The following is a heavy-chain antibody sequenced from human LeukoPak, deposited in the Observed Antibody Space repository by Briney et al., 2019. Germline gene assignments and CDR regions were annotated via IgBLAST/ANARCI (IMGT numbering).Heavy chain of an antibody. CDR2: ISAYNGNT. D-gene: IGHD3-22*01. CDR1: GYTFTSYG. J-gene: IGHJ3*02. CDR3: ARDAGITMIVGDAFDI. Sequence: ASVTVSCKASGYTFTSYGISWVRQAPGQGLEWMGWISAYNGNTNYAQKLQGRVTMTTDTSTSTAYMELRSLRSDDTAVYYCARDAGITMIVGDAFDIWGQGTMVTVSS. V-gene: IGHV1-18*01.